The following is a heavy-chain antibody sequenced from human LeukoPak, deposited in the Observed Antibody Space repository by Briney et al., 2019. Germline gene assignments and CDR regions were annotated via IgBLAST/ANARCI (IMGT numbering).Heavy chain of an antibody. V-gene: IGHV3-21*01. CDR3: ARGSDFVWGSYRSYFDY. CDR1: AFTFRTYS. D-gene: IGHD3-16*02. Sequence: KPGGSLRLSCVASAFTFRTYSMHWVRQAPGKGLEWVSSISGSTSYIYYADSVRGRFTISRDNAKNSLYLQMNSLRPEDTAVYYCARGSDFVWGSYRSYFDYWGQGTLVTVSS. CDR2: ISGSTSYI. J-gene: IGHJ4*02.